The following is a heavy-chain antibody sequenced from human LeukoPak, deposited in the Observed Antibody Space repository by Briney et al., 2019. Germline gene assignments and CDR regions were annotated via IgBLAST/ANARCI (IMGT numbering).Heavy chain of an antibody. Sequence: ASVKVSCKASGYTFASYDINRVRQAPGQGLEWMGWMNPASTNTGYAQKFQGRVTMTRDTSMSTAYMELSSLTSEDTAVYYCARFPSLGYCSGGSCYRFDHWGQGTLVAVSS. J-gene: IGHJ4*02. CDR1: GYTFASYD. D-gene: IGHD2-15*01. CDR3: ARFPSLGYCSGGSCYRFDH. V-gene: IGHV1-8*01. CDR2: MNPASTNT.